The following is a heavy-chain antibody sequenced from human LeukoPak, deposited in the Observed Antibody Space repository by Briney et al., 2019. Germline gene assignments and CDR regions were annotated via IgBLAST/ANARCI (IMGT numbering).Heavy chain of an antibody. CDR1: GFPFSSYW. CDR2: IKQDGSKK. CDR3: TRVGYIDEGIDY. D-gene: IGHD5-24*01. V-gene: IGHV3-7*04. J-gene: IGHJ4*02. Sequence: GGSLRLSCVASGFPFSSYWMTWVRQAPGKGLEWVANIKQDGSKKSYVDSVKGRFTISRDNAKNSLYLQMNSLRVEDTAIYYCTRVGYIDEGIDYWGQGTLVTVSS.